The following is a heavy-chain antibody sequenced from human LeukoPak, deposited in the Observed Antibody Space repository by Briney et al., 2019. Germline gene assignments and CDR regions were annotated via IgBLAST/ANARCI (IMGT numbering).Heavy chain of an antibody. J-gene: IGHJ6*03. CDR3: ARGLGVATIDYYYYMDV. D-gene: IGHD5-12*01. CDR2: IYYSGST. Sequence: SETLSLTCTVSGGSISSYYWSWIRQPPGKGLEWIGYIYYSGSTNYYPSLKSRVTISVDTSKNQFSLKLSSVTAADTAVYYCARGLGVATIDYYYYMDVWGKGTTVTVSS. V-gene: IGHV4-59*01. CDR1: GGSISSYY.